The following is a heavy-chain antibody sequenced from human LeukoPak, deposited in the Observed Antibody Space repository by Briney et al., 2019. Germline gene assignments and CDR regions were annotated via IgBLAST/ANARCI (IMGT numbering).Heavy chain of an antibody. CDR3: ARVNSSSGYFDY. Sequence: SETLSLTCTVSGGSISSYYWSWIRQPPGKGLEWIGYIYYSGSTNYNPSLKSRVTISVDTSKNQFSLKLSSVTAADTAVYYCARVNSSSGYFDYWGQGTLVTVSS. D-gene: IGHD6-6*01. CDR1: GGSISSYY. CDR2: IYYSGST. J-gene: IGHJ4*02. V-gene: IGHV4-59*01.